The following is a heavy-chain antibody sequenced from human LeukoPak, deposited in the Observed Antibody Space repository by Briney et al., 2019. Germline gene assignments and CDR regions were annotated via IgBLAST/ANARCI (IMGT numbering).Heavy chain of an antibody. D-gene: IGHD3-10*01. CDR1: GFTFSRYA. V-gene: IGHV3-30-3*01. CDR3: ASGRQGSGSYYNPFDY. CDR2: ISDDGSNK. Sequence: GGSLRLSCAASGFTFSRYAMHWVRQAPGKGLEWVALISDDGSNKYYLDSVKGRFTISRDNAKSVIFLQMNSLRAEDTAVYFCASGRQGSGSYYNPFDYWGQGTLVTVSS. J-gene: IGHJ4*02.